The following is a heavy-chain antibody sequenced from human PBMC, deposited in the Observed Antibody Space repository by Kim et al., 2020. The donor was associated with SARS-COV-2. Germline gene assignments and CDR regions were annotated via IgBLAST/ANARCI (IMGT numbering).Heavy chain of an antibody. J-gene: IGHJ6*02. Sequence: SETLSLTCAVSGGSISSSNWWSWVRQPPGKGLEWIGEIYHSGSTNYNPSLKSRVTISVDKSKNQFSLKLSSVTAADTAVYYCARTPVLRYFDWLSQEPDYYYYGMDVWGQGTTVTVSS. CDR2: IYHSGST. D-gene: IGHD3-9*01. CDR3: ARTPVLRYFDWLSQEPDYYYYGMDV. V-gene: IGHV4-4*02. CDR1: GGSISSSNW.